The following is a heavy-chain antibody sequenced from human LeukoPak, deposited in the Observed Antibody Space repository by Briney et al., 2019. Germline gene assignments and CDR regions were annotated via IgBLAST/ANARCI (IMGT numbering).Heavy chain of an antibody. D-gene: IGHD6-13*01. Sequence: GASVKVSCKASGYTFTSYGISWVRQAPGQGLEWMGWISAYNGNTNYAQKLQGRVTMTTDTSTSTAYMELSSLRSEDTAVYYCATNRGSSWYYYFDYWGQGTLVTVSS. V-gene: IGHV1-18*01. CDR2: ISAYNGNT. J-gene: IGHJ4*02. CDR3: ATNRGSSWYYYFDY. CDR1: GYTFTSYG.